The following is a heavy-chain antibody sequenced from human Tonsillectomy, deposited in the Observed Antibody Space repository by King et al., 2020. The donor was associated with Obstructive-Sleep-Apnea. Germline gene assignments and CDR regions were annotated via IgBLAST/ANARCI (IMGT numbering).Heavy chain of an antibody. J-gene: IGHJ4*02. D-gene: IGHD3-10*01. CDR3: ARMYYYGSGSKYYFDY. V-gene: IGHV5-10-1*03. Sequence: VQLVESGAEVKKPGESLRISCKGSGYSFTSYWISWVRQMPGKGPEYMGRIDPSDSYTNYSPSFQGHVTISDDKSISTAYLQWGSLKASDTAMYYCARMYYYGSGSKYYFDYWGQGTLVTVSS. CDR2: IDPSDSYT. CDR1: GYSFTSYW.